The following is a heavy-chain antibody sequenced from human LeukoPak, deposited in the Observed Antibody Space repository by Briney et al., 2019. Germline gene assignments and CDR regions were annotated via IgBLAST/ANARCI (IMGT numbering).Heavy chain of an antibody. Sequence: GGSLRLSRAASGFTFSSYAMSWVRQAPGKGLEWVSAISGSGGSTYYADSVKGRFTISRDNSKNTLYLQMNSLRAEDTAVYYCARSHSSSWYSAVGCFDYWGQGTLVAVSS. CDR2: ISGSGGST. CDR3: ARSHSSSWYSAVGCFDY. D-gene: IGHD6-13*01. CDR1: GFTFSSYA. J-gene: IGHJ4*02. V-gene: IGHV3-23*01.